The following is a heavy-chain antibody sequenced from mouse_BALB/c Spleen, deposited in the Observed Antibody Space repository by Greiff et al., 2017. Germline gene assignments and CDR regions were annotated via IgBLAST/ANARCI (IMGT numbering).Heavy chain of an antibody. Sequence: DVMLVESGGGLVKPGGSLKLSCAASGFTFSSYAMSWVRQTPEKRLEWVASISSGGSTYYPDSVKGRFTISRDNARNILYLQMSSLRSEDTAMYYCARGGTYYGSFAYWGQGTLVTVSA. V-gene: IGHV5-6-5*01. D-gene: IGHD1-2*01. CDR1: GFTFSSYA. CDR3: ARGGTYYGSFAY. CDR2: ISSGGST. J-gene: IGHJ3*01.